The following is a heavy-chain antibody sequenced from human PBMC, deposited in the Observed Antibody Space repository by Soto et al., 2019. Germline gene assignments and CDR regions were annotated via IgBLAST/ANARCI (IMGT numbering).Heavy chain of an antibody. V-gene: IGHV4-31*03. CDR2: TYYSGST. Sequence: SETLSLTCTVSGGSISGGGNYWAGFANHPGKGLEWIGYTYYSGSTYYNPSLKSRVTISVDTSKNQFSLKLSSVTAADMAVYYCARRFLEWLPARGMDVWGQGTTVTVS. J-gene: IGHJ6*02. D-gene: IGHD3-3*01. CDR1: GGSISGGGNY. CDR3: ARRFLEWLPARGMDV.